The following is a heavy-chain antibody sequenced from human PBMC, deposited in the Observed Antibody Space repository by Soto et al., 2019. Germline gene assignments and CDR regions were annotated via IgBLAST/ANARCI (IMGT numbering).Heavy chain of an antibody. D-gene: IGHD3-22*01. Sequence: GVLRLSCAASGFTFSSYAMHWVRQAPRKGLEWVAVISYDGSNKYYADSVKGRFTISRDNSKNTLYLQMNSLRAEDTAVYYCARDDTYYYDSSGRNFDYWGQGTLVTVSS. CDR1: GFTFSSYA. CDR2: ISYDGSNK. J-gene: IGHJ4*02. CDR3: ARDDTYYYDSSGRNFDY. V-gene: IGHV3-30-3*01.